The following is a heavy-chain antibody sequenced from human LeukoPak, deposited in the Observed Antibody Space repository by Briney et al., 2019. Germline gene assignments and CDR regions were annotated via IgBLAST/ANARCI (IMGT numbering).Heavy chain of an antibody. CDR1: GYTFITYG. D-gene: IGHD5-18*01. CDR2: ISPYDGST. J-gene: IGHJ4*02. CDR3: ARDKAPRYTYGLGH. V-gene: IGHV1-18*01. Sequence: ASVKVSCKASGYTFITYGINWVRQAPGQGLEWMGWISPYDGSTNFAQNLQGRATMTTDTITSTAFMELRSLRFEDTALYYCARDKAPRYTYGLGHWGQGTLVTVSS.